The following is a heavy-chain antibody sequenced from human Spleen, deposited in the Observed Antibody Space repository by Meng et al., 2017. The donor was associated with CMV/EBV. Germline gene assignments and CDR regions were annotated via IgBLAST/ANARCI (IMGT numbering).Heavy chain of an antibody. CDR1: GFTVSRNY. CDR3: ARAVSGSYFSRD. V-gene: IGHV3-66*02. J-gene: IGHJ4*02. D-gene: IGHD1-26*01. CDR2: IYSGGST. Sequence: CAASGFTVSRNYLSWVRQAPGKGLEWVSVIYSGGSTYYADSVKGRFTISRDNSKNTLYLQMNSLRAEDTAVYYCARAVSGSYFSRDWGQGTLVTVSS.